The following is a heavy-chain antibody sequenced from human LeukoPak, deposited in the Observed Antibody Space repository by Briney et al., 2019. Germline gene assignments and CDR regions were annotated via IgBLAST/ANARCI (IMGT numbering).Heavy chain of an antibody. Sequence: GASVKVSCKASGYTFTIYYMHWVRQAPGQGLEWMGIINSSGGSTSYAQKFQGRVTMTRDTSTSTVYMELSSLRSDDTAVYYCARGDRVAGPFDYWGQGTLVTVSS. CDR1: GYTFTIYY. V-gene: IGHV1-46*01. J-gene: IGHJ4*02. CDR3: ARGDRVAGPFDY. CDR2: INSSGGST. D-gene: IGHD6-19*01.